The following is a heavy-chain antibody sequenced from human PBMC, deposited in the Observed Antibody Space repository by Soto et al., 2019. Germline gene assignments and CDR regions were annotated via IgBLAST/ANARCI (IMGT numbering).Heavy chain of an antibody. CDR3: ARDRYYDFWSGYYYDGLDY. CDR1: GFTFSSYW. J-gene: IGHJ4*02. V-gene: IGHV3-7*05. Sequence: GGSLRLSCAASGFTFSSYWMSWVRQAPGKGLEWVANIKQDGSEKYYVDSVKGRFTISRDNAKNSLYLQMNSLRAEDTAVYYCARDRYYDFWSGYYYDGLDYWGQGPLVTVSS. D-gene: IGHD3-3*01. CDR2: IKQDGSEK.